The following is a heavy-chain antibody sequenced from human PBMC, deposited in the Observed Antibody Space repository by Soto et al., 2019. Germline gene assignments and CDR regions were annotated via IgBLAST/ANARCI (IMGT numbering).Heavy chain of an antibody. CDR1: GFTFTNYA. D-gene: IGHD1-26*01. CDR3: AREVGAPSGWLDS. V-gene: IGHV3-23*01. Sequence: ESGGRLGQPGGSLRLSCAASGFTFTNYAMTWVRQSPGKGLQWVSGISATGGLKYYADSVQGRFTISRDNSKNTLYLQMDNLRDEDTAIYYCAREVGAPSGWLDSWGQGTQVTVSS. CDR2: ISATGGLK. J-gene: IGHJ5*01.